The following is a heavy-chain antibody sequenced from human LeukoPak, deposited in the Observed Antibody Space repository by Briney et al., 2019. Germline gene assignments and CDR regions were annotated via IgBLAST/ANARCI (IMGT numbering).Heavy chain of an antibody. CDR1: GFTFVSHT. CDR3: ARDTDSVGYYYYYMDV. J-gene: IGHJ6*03. D-gene: IGHD2-15*01. V-gene: IGHV3-21*01. Sequence: PGESLTLSCTTSGFTFVSHTMNWVRQAPGKGLEWVSSISSSSSYIYYADSVKGRFTISRDNAKNSLHLQMNSLRAEDTAVYYCARDTDSVGYYYYYMDVWGKGTTVTVSS. CDR2: ISSSSSYI.